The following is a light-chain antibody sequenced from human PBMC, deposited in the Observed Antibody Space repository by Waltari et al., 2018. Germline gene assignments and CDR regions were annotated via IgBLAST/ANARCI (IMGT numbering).Light chain of an antibody. CDR3: QQRSNWLT. V-gene: IGKV3-11*01. J-gene: IGKJ3*01. Sequence: EIVLTQSPATLSLSPGERATLSCRASQSVSSYLAWYQQKPGQAPRPLIYDASNRATCIPARFSGSGSGTDFTLTISSLEPEDFAVYYCQQRSNWLTFGPGTKVDIK. CDR1: QSVSSY. CDR2: DAS.